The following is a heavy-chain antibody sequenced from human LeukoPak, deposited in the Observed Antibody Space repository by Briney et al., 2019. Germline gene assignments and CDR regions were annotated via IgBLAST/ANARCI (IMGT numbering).Heavy chain of an antibody. D-gene: IGHD3-22*01. Sequence: GGSLRLSCAASGFTFSIYAMHWVRQAPGKGLEWVAVISHDGINKDYAVSVKGRFAISRDNPKNALFLQMNSLRAEDTAVYFCARASRRDSSAYYYEYWGQGSLVSVSS. J-gene: IGHJ4*02. CDR3: ARASRRDSSAYYYEY. CDR1: GFTFSIYA. V-gene: IGHV3-30*09. CDR2: ISHDGINK.